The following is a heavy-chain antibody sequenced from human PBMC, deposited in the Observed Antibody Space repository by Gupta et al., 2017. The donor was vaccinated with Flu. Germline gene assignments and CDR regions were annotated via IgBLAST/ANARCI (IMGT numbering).Heavy chain of an antibody. V-gene: IGHV3-30*18. J-gene: IGHJ4*02. CDR3: AKAGPYDILTYWDY. CDR2: ITYAGSDK. D-gene: IGHD3-9*01. Sequence: QVQLVESGGGVVQPGRSLRLSCAASGFPFTSYGMHWVRQAPGKGLEWVALITYAGSDKYYADSVEGRFTISRDNSKSTLYLQMDSLRVEDTAVYYCAKAGPYDILTYWDYWGQGTLVTVSS. CDR1: GFPFTSYG.